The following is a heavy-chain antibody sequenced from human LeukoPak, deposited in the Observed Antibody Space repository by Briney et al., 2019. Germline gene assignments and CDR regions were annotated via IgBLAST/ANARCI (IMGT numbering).Heavy chain of an antibody. D-gene: IGHD3-3*01. CDR1: GFTFDDYG. CDR3: ASITIFGVASL. Sequence: PGGSLRLSCAASGFTFDDYGMSWVRQAPGKGLEWVSGINWNGGSTGYADSVKGRFTISRDNAKNSLYLQMNSLRAEDTTLYYCASITIFGVASLWGQGTLVTVSS. V-gene: IGHV3-20*04. CDR2: INWNGGST. J-gene: IGHJ4*02.